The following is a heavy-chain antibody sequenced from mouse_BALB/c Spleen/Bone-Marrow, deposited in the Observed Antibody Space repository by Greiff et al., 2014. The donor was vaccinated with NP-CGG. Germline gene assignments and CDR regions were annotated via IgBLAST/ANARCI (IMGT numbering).Heavy chain of an antibody. CDR2: IDPANGNT. V-gene: IGHV14-3*02. D-gene: IGHD2-14*01. CDR1: GFNIKDTY. J-gene: IGHJ3*01. CDR3: ARGYDEGFAY. Sequence: VQLKQSGAELVKPGASVKLSCTASGFNIKDTYMHWVKQRPEQGLEWIGRIDPANGNTKYDPKFQGKATITADTSSNTAYLQLSSLTSEDAAVYYCARGYDEGFAYWGQGTLVTVSA.